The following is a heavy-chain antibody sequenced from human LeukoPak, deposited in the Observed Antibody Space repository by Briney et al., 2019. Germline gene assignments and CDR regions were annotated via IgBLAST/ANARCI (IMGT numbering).Heavy chain of an antibody. Sequence: PSETLSLTCAVYGGSFSGYYWSWIRQPPGKGLEWIGEINHSGSTNYNPSLKSRVTISVDTSKNQFSLKLSSVTAADTAVYYCARGRWIQLWGYFDYWGQGTLVTVSS. J-gene: IGHJ4*02. D-gene: IGHD5-18*01. CDR3: ARGRWIQLWGYFDY. V-gene: IGHV4-34*01. CDR1: GGSFSGYY. CDR2: INHSGST.